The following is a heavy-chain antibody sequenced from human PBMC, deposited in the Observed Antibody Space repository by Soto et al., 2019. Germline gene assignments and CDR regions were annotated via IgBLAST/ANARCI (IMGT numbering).Heavy chain of an antibody. CDR2: IYYRSKWFY. CDR3: ARAQPPVGASYYFDF. CDR1: GDSVSSKGAA. J-gene: IGHJ4*02. V-gene: IGHV6-1*01. Sequence: SQTLSLTCLISGDSVSSKGAAWNWIRQSPSGVLEWLGRIYYRSKWFYEYAVTVESRITINSDTSRNRFSLQLNSVTPDDTAIYFCARAQPPVGASYYFDFWGRGALVTVSS. D-gene: IGHD1-26*01.